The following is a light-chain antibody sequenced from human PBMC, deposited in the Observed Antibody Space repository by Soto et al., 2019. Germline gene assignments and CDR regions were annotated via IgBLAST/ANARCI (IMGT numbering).Light chain of an antibody. CDR1: SSDVGGYNY. V-gene: IGLV2-14*01. J-gene: IGLJ1*01. CDR2: EVS. CDR3: SSYTSSSTSRV. Sequence: QSVLTQPASVSGSPGQSITISCTGTSSDVGGYNYVSWYQQHPGKAPKLMIYEVSNRPSGVSNRFSGSKSGNTASLTISGLQAEDEADYYCSSYTSSSTSRVFGTGTKVTV.